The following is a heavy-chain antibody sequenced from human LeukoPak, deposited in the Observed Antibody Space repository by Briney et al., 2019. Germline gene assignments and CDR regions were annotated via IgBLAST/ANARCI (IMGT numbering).Heavy chain of an antibody. CDR2: IYYSGST. D-gene: IGHD6-13*01. CDR1: GGSFSGHY. J-gene: IGHJ4*02. V-gene: IGHV4-30-4*08. CDR3: AREELSSSWSQVDY. Sequence: SETLSLTCAVYGGSFSGHYWSWIRQPPGKGLEWIGYIYYSGSTYYNPSLKSRVTISVDTSKNQFSLKLSSVTAADTAVYYCAREELSSSWSQVDYWGQGTLVTVSS.